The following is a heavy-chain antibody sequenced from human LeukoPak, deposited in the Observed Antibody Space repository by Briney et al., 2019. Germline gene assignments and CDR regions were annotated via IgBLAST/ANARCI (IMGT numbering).Heavy chain of an antibody. D-gene: IGHD3-10*01. V-gene: IGHV3-48*03. CDR1: GFTFSGYE. Sequence: PGGALRLSCAASGFTFSGYEMNWGRQAPGKGLEWVSYISSSGSTIYYADSVKGRFTISRDNAKNSLHLQMDRLRAEDTAVYYCARRGPEEDSFDYWGQGTLVTVSS. J-gene: IGHJ4*02. CDR2: ISSSGSTI. CDR3: ARRGPEEDSFDY.